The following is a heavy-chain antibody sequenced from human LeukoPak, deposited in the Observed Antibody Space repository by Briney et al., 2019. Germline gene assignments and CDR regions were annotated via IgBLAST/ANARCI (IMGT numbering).Heavy chain of an antibody. CDR2: IYYSGST. V-gene: IGHV4-59*01. D-gene: IGHD6-13*01. CDR1: GGSISKFY. CDR3: AREVKEYSSSWYIDY. J-gene: IGHJ4*02. Sequence: SETLSLTCTVSGGSISKFYWSWIRQPPGKGLEWIGYIYYSGSTNYNPSLKSRVTISVDTSKNQFSLKLSSVTAADTAVYYCAREVKEYSSSWYIDYWGQGTLVTVSS.